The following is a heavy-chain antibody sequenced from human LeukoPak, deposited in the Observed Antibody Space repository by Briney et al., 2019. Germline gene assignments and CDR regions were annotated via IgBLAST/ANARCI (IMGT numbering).Heavy chain of an antibody. CDR1: GFAFNNYV. CDR3: ARGSGTSRPYYLDY. CDR2: ISGSGDST. J-gene: IGHJ4*02. V-gene: IGHV3-23*01. Sequence: GGSLRLSCAASGFAFNNYVMTWVRQAPGKGLDCFSAISGSGDSTYYADSVKGRFTISRDSSKSTMYLQVTSLTAEDTAVYYCARGSGTSRPYYLDYWGRGTLVTVSS. D-gene: IGHD3-10*01.